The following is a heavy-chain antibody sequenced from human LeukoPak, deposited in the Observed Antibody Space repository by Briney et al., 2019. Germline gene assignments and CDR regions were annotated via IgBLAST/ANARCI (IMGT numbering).Heavy chain of an antibody. CDR1: GYTFTSDG. CDR2: ISAYYGNT. Sequence: GASVKVSCKASGYTFTSDGISWVRQAPGQGLEWMGWISAYYGNTNYAQKLQGRVTMTTDTSTSTAYMELRSLRSDDTAVYYCARGATRYSSGWNDYWGQGTLVTVSS. D-gene: IGHD6-19*01. J-gene: IGHJ4*02. CDR3: ARGATRYSSGWNDY. V-gene: IGHV1-18*01.